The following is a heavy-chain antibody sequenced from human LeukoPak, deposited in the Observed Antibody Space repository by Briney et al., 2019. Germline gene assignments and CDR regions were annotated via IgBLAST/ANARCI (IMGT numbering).Heavy chain of an antibody. CDR3: ATDYGDYEPIDY. CDR2: ISFDGTNK. J-gene: IGHJ4*02. D-gene: IGHD4-17*01. V-gene: IGHV3-30*04. Sequence: GGSLRLSCTASGVTLSNYAMHCVRRPPGRGLEWVAVISFDGTNKYYGDSVEGRFSVSRDNSKNTVYLQMNSLRPDDTAMYYCATDYGDYEPIDYWGQGTLVTVSS. CDR1: GVTLSNYA.